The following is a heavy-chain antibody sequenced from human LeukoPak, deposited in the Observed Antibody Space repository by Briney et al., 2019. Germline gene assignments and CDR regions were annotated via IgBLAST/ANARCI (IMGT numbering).Heavy chain of an antibody. J-gene: IGHJ4*02. CDR1: GXSFSTYW. D-gene: IGHD3-22*01. V-gene: IGHV5-51*01. CDR2: IYLGDSST. Sequence: GESLKISCKGSGXSFSTYWSAWVRQMPGKGLEWMGIIYLGDSSTRYSPSFQGQVTISADKSISTAYLQWSSLKASDTAMYYCARPAGSSGFLDYWGQGTLVTVSS. CDR3: ARPAGSSGFLDY.